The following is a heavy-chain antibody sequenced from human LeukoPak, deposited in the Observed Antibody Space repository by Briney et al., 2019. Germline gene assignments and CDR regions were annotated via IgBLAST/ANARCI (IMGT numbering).Heavy chain of an antibody. CDR1: GYTFTGYY. CDR3: ARGVGTAMLPYYYYFMDV. J-gene: IGHJ6*03. V-gene: IGHV1-2*02. D-gene: IGHD5-18*01. CDR2: INPNSGGT. Sequence: ASVKVSCKASGYTFTGYYMHWVRQAPGQGLEWMGWINPNSGGTNYAQKFQGRVTLTRDTSISTAYMELSRLRSDDTAVYYCARGVGTAMLPYYYYFMDVWAKGTTVTVSS.